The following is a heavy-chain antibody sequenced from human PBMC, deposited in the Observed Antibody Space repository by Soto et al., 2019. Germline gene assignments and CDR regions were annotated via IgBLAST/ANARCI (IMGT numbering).Heavy chain of an antibody. CDR2: INHSGST. D-gene: IGHD6-19*01. CDR3: ARCAAVAGKKGLDY. J-gene: IGHJ4*02. V-gene: IGHV4-34*01. Sequence: PSETLSLTCAVYGGSFSGYYWSWIRQPPGKGLEWIGEINHSGSTNYNPSLKSRVTISVDTSKNQFSLKLSSVTAADTAVYYCARCAAVAGKKGLDYWGRGTLVTVSS. CDR1: GGSFSGYY.